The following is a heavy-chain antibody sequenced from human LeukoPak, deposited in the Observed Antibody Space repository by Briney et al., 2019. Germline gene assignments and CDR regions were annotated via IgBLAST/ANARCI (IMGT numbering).Heavy chain of an antibody. Sequence: PGGSLRLSCVASGFTFSNYAMSWVRQAPGKGLEWVSAISGSGGSTYYADSVKGQFTISRDNSKNTLYLQMNSLRAEDTAVYYCAKSPYYDSSGSLDYWGQGTLVTVSS. CDR1: GFTFSNYA. CDR2: ISGSGGST. J-gene: IGHJ4*02. V-gene: IGHV3-23*01. D-gene: IGHD3-22*01. CDR3: AKSPYYDSSGSLDY.